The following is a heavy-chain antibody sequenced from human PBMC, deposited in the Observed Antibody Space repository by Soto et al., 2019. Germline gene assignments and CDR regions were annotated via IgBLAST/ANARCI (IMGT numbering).Heavy chain of an antibody. J-gene: IGHJ4*02. V-gene: IGHV1-46*01. Sequence: GASVKVSCKASGYSFISHYIHCVRQAPGQGLEWMGFINPSGGSATLAQKFQGRVTMTRDTSTSTVYMELTILRSEDAAVYYCARDYLSSKLSLSYFDFWGQGTLVTVSS. CDR3: ARDYLSSKLSLSYFDF. D-gene: IGHD2-2*01. CDR2: INPSGGSA. CDR1: GYSFISHY.